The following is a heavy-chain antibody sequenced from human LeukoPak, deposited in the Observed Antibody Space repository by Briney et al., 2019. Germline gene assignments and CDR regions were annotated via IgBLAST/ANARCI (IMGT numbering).Heavy chain of an antibody. V-gene: IGHV3-23*01. CDR2: ISGSGGST. D-gene: IGHD3-22*01. Sequence: PGGSLRLSCAASGFTFSSYAMSWVRQAPGKGLEWVSAISGSGGSTYYADSVKGRFTISRDNSKNALYLQMNSLRAEDTAVYYCAKDHDPLDSRISMILVDINWFDPWGQGTLVTVSS. J-gene: IGHJ5*02. CDR1: GFTFSSYA. CDR3: AKDHDPLDSRISMILVDINWFDP.